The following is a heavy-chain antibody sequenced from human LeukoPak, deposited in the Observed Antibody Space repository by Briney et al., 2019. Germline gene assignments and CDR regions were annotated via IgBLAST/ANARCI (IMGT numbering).Heavy chain of an antibody. J-gene: IGHJ4*02. CDR2: ISDRGDKA. CDR3: TKEEAAIGRPKFDY. CDR1: GFTFSNYA. V-gene: IGHV3-23*01. Sequence: AGSLRLSCAPSGFTFSNYAMSWVRQTPGKWLEWVSGISDRGDKAFYAGTVKGRFTISRDNSKSTLYLQISSLRAEDTAVYYCTKEEAAIGRPKFDYWGQGTLVSVSS. D-gene: IGHD6-13*01.